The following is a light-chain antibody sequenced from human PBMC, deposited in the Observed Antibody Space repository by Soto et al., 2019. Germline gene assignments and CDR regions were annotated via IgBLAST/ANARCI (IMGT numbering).Light chain of an antibody. CDR3: QQYNSYPST. CDR1: QSISSW. V-gene: IGKV1-5*01. CDR2: DAS. Sequence: DIQMTQSPSTLSASVADRVTITCRASQSISSWLAWYQEKPGKAPKLLIYDASNLESGVPSRFSGSGSGTEFTLTISDLQPDDFATYYCQQYNSYPSTFGQGTKLEIK. J-gene: IGKJ2*01.